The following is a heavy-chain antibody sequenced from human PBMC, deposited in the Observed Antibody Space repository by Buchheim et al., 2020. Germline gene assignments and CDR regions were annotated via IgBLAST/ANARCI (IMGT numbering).Heavy chain of an antibody. J-gene: IGHJ4*02. CDR2: IKQDGSRK. CDR1: GFTFSSSW. Sequence: EVQLVESGGGLVQPGGSLRLSCAASGFTFSSSWMSWVRQAPGKGLEWVAHIKQDGSRKYYVDSVKGRFTISRDNAKNSLYLQMNRLRAGDTAVYYCARDSYYGSGSYIGGQGTL. V-gene: IGHV3-7*01. D-gene: IGHD3-10*01. CDR3: ARDSYYGSGSYI.